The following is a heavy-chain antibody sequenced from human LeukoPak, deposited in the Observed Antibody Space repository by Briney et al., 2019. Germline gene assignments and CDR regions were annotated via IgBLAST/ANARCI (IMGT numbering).Heavy chain of an antibody. CDR1: GFTFSTCA. CDR2: ISVSGTGT. V-gene: IGHV3-23*01. Sequence: PGGSLRLSCAASGFTFSTCAMSWVRQAPGKGLEWVSAISVSGTGTYYADSVKGRFTISRDNSKNTLYLEMKNLRAEDTAVYYCAYHPRSGGNFDYWGQGTLVTVSS. CDR3: AYHPRSGGNFDY. J-gene: IGHJ4*02. D-gene: IGHD4-23*01.